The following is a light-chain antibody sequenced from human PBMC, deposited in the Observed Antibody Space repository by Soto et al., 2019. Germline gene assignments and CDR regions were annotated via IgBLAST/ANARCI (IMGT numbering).Light chain of an antibody. CDR1: QSVSSSS. CDR2: GTS. CDR3: QQYGSSPSIT. Sequence: ETELTQSPGTLSLSPGERVTLSCSAGQSVSSSSLAWYQQRPGHAPRLLIYGTSSRATAIPDRFRGSGSGTDFTLTISRLEPEDFAVYYCQQYGSSPSITFGQGTRLEIK. V-gene: IGKV3-20*01. J-gene: IGKJ5*01.